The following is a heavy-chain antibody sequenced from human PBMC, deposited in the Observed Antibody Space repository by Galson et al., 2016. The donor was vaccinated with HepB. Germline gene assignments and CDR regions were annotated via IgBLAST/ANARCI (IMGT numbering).Heavy chain of an antibody. J-gene: IGHJ4*02. CDR2: LSVGGSST. D-gene: IGHD4-17*01. V-gene: IGHV3-30-3*01. Sequence: SLRLSCAASGFTFSKYAVHWVRQAPGKGLEWLAILSVGGSSTFYADSVKGRFTISRDNSKDSLYLQINSLRPEDTGIYYCARNRQAYDGACLEYWGQGTRVTVSS. CDR3: ARNRQAYDGACLEY. CDR1: GFTFSKYA.